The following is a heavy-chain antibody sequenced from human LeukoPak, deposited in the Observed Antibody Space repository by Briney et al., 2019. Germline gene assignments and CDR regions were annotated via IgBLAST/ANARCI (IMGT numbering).Heavy chain of an antibody. J-gene: IGHJ4*02. Sequence: GGSLRLSCAASGFTFSSYAMSWVRQAPGKGLEWVSAISGSGSSTYYADSVKGRFTISRDNSKNTLYLQMNSLRAEDTAVYYCAKAVIRDIVVVAIDYWGQGTLVTVSS. V-gene: IGHV3-23*01. CDR1: GFTFSSYA. D-gene: IGHD2-15*01. CDR2: ISGSGSST. CDR3: AKAVIRDIVVVAIDY.